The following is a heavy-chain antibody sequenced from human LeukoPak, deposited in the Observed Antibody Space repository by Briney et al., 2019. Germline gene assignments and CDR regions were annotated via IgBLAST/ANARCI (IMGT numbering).Heavy chain of an antibody. Sequence: TGGSLRLSCAASGFTFSTYAMSWVRQAPGKGLEWVSVVSGTGGRTYYADSVKGRFTISRDNSKNTLYLQVNSLRAEDTAVYYCAKGGKWDVTPFDYWGQGTLVTVSS. CDR2: VSGTGGRT. J-gene: IGHJ4*02. D-gene: IGHD1-26*01. V-gene: IGHV3-23*01. CDR3: AKGGKWDVTPFDY. CDR1: GFTFSTYA.